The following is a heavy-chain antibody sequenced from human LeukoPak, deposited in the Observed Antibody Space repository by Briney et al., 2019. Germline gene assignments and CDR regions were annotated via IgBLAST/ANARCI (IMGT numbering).Heavy chain of an antibody. Sequence: GGSLRLSCAASGFTFSSYGMSWVRQAPGKGLEWVAVISYDGSNKYYADSVKGRFTISRDNSKNTLYLQMNSLRAEDSAVYYCAKDQRENYYYYMDVWGKGTTVTVSS. CDR1: GFTFSSYG. D-gene: IGHD1-26*01. CDR2: ISYDGSNK. V-gene: IGHV3-30*18. CDR3: AKDQRENYYYYMDV. J-gene: IGHJ6*03.